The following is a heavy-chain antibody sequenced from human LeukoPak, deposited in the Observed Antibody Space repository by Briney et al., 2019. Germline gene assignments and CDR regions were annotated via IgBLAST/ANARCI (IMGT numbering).Heavy chain of an antibody. CDR3: ARRPSSSGCDH. CDR2: IYPGDSDT. V-gene: IGHV5-51*01. Sequence: GESLKISCKGSGYSFTSYWIGWVRQMPGKGLGWMGIIYPGDSDTRYSPSFQGQVTISADKSISTAYLQWSSLKASDTATYYCARRPSSSGCDHWGQGTLVTVSS. J-gene: IGHJ4*02. D-gene: IGHD6-19*01. CDR1: GYSFTSYW.